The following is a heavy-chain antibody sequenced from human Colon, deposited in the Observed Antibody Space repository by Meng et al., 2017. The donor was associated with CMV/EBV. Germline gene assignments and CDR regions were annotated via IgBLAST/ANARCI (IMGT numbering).Heavy chain of an antibody. CDR1: GFPFSDSY. D-gene: IGHD3-10*01. CDR2: ISPSGSTV. CDR3: AKDLLWFGELNHYGLDV. Sequence: GESLKISCAASGFPFSDSYMNWIRQAPGKGLEWISYISPSGSTVYYADSVKGRFTFSRDNAKNSVYLQMNSLGVEDTAVYFCAKDLLWFGELNHYGLDVWGQGTTVTVSS. V-gene: IGHV3-11*04. J-gene: IGHJ6*02.